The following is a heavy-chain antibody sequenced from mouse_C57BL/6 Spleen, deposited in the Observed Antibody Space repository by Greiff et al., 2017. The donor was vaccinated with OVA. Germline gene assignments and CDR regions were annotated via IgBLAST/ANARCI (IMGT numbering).Heavy chain of an antibody. D-gene: IGHD1-1*02. V-gene: IGHV1-69*01. J-gene: IGHJ4*01. CDR1: GYTFTSYW. CDR2: IDPSDSYT. Sequence: QVQLQQSGAELVMPGASVKLSCKASGYTFTSYWMHWVKQRPGQGLEWIGEIDPSDSYTNYNQKFKGKSTLTVDKSSSTAYMQLSSLTSEDSAVYYCARYGRDYYAMDYWGQGTSVTVSS. CDR3: ARYGRDYYAMDY.